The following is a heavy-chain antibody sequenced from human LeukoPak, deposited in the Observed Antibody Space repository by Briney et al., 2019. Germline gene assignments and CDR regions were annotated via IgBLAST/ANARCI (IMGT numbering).Heavy chain of an antibody. V-gene: IGHV3-74*01. CDR2: INSDGSST. Sequence: GGSLRLSCAASGFSFSNYWMHWVRQAPGKGLVWVSRINSDGSSTTYADSVKGRFTISRDNAKNTLYLQMNSLRAEDTAFYYCAKDSGYTSCWYFGDYWGQGTLVTVSS. CDR1: GFSFSNYW. CDR3: AKDSGYTSCWYFGDY. D-gene: IGHD6-13*01. J-gene: IGHJ4*02.